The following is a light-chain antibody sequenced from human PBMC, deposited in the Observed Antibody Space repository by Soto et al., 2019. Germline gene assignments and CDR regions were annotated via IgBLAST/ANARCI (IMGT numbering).Light chain of an antibody. V-gene: IGKV3-15*01. Sequence: EIVMTQSPATLSVSPGERATLSCRASQSVGTTLGWYQQRPGQPPRLLIYGASARATGVPDRFSGSGSGTEFTLAISSLQSEDFAVYYCQQYKNWPPMYTFGQGTKLEIK. CDR3: QQYKNWPPMYT. CDR1: QSVGTT. CDR2: GAS. J-gene: IGKJ2*01.